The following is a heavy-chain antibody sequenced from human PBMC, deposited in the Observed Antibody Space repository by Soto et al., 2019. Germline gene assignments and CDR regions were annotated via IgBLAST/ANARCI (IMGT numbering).Heavy chain of an antibody. CDR3: AREVGRGSGSYYLDY. CDR1: GFTFSMYW. D-gene: IGHD3-16*01. Sequence: GGSLRLSCAASGFTFSMYWMHWVRQAPGKGLLWVSRINGDGTDTTYADSVKGRFTISRDNAKNTVYLQMNGLRAEDTAVYYCAREVGRGSGSYYLDYWGQETLVTVS. V-gene: IGHV3-74*03. J-gene: IGHJ4*02. CDR2: INGDGTDT.